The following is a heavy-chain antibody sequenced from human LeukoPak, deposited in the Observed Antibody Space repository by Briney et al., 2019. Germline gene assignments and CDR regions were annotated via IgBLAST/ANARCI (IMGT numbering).Heavy chain of an antibody. CDR1: GFIFRSFE. V-gene: IGHV3-48*03. J-gene: IGHJ4*02. CDR2: ISSSGSTI. Sequence: GGSLRLSCRVSGFIFRSFEMLWVRQAPGKGLEGVSYISSSGSTIYYADSVKGRFTISRDNAKNSLYLQMNSLRAEDTAVYYFARVGGSGSYRDYWGQGTLVTVSS. CDR3: ARVGGSGSYRDY. D-gene: IGHD3-10*01.